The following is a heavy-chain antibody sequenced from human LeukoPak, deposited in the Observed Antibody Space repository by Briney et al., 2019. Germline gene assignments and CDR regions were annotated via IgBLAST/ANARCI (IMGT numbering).Heavy chain of an antibody. CDR1: GFTFSSYA. V-gene: IGHV3-23*01. J-gene: IGHJ4*02. D-gene: IGHD3-10*01. CDR3: AKMSGVVWFGELRLPFDY. Sequence: PGGSLRLSCAASGFTFSSYAMSWVRQAPGKGLEWVSTISGRGGNTYYADSVKGRFTISRDNSKNTLYLQMNSLRAEDTAVYYCAKMSGVVWFGELRLPFDYWGQGTLVTVFS. CDR2: ISGRGGNT.